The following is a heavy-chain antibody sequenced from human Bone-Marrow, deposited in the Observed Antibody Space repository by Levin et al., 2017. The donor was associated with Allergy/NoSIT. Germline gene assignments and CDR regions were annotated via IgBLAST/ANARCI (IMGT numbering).Heavy chain of an antibody. J-gene: IGHJ4*02. V-gene: IGHV3-33*03. CDR1: GFTFSSFG. Sequence: GGSLRLSCVASGFTFSSFGMHWVRQAPGKGLEWVAVIWHDGSRTKYADSVKGRFTISRDNTKNTLYLQMNSLRVEDTAVYYCAGDYGRDVALWGQGTLVTVSS. CDR3: AGDYGRDVAL. D-gene: IGHD4/OR15-4a*01. CDR2: IWHDGSRT.